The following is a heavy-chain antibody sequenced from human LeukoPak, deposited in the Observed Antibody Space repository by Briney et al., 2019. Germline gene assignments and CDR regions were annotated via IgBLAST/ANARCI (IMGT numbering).Heavy chain of an antibody. J-gene: IGHJ4*02. V-gene: IGHV3-23*01. Sequence: SGGSLRLSCAASGFTFSSYGMSWVRQAPGKGPEWVSAISGSGGSTYYADSVKGRFTISRDNSKNTLYLQMNSLRAEDTAVYYCAKDQERMVRGVIRYYFDYWGQGTLVTVSS. CDR1: GFTFSSYG. CDR2: ISGSGGST. D-gene: IGHD3-10*01. CDR3: AKDQERMVRGVIRYYFDY.